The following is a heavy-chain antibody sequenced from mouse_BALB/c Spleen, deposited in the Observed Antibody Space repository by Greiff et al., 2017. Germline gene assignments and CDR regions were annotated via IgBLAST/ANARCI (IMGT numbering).Heavy chain of an antibody. D-gene: IGHD2-3*01. CDR2: ISNSGST. V-gene: IGHV3-2*02. J-gene: IGHJ3*01. Sequence: ESGPGLVKPSQSLSLTCTVTGYSITSDYAWNWIRQFPGNKLEWMGYISNSGSTSYSPSLKSRISITRDTSKNQFFLQLNSVTTEDTATYYCAREESDGYFAYWGQGTLVTVSA. CDR3: AREESDGYFAY. CDR1: GYSITSDYA.